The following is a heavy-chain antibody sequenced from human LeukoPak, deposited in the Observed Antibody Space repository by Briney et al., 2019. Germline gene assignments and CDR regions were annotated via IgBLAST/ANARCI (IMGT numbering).Heavy chain of an antibody. D-gene: IGHD3-22*01. CDR1: GFTVSSNY. V-gene: IGHV3-53*01. CDR2: IYSSGST. CDR3: ARLIPESYYDSSGYNDY. Sequence: PGGSLRLSCAASGFTVSSNYMSWVRQAPGKGLELVSVIYSSGSTYNTNSMKGRFTISRDNSKNTLYLQMSRLRAEDTVVYYCARLIPESYYDSSGYNDYWGQGSLVTASS. J-gene: IGHJ4*02.